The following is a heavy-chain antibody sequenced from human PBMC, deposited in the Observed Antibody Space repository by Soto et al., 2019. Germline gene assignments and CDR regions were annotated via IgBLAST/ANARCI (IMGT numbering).Heavy chain of an antibody. V-gene: IGHV4-31*03. Sequence: QVQLQESGPGLVKPSQTLSLTCIVSGGTISSVGYQWTWIRQHPGRGLEWIGYIYYSASPYYTPSHKRRVTISVDTTKNQFSLKLTSVTAADTAVYYCARETVTTDNWFDSWGPGTLVTVSS. CDR2: IYYSASP. D-gene: IGHD4-17*01. J-gene: IGHJ5*01. CDR1: GGTISSVGYQ. CDR3: ARETVTTDNWFDS.